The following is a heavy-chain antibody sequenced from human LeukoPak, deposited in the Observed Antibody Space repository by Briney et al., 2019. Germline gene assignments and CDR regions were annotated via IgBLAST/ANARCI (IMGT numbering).Heavy chain of an antibody. CDR3: VRGDNRDY. D-gene: IGHD1-14*01. V-gene: IGHV3-21*01. CDR1: GFSFSTST. J-gene: IGHJ4*02. Sequence: GGSLRLSCAASGFSFSTSTMNWVRQAPGEGLEWISSIGKTSRDIYYADSVRGRFTISRDNAKNSLFLLMNSLRVEDTSVYYCVRGDNRDYWGQGTLVTVSS. CDR2: IGKTSRDI.